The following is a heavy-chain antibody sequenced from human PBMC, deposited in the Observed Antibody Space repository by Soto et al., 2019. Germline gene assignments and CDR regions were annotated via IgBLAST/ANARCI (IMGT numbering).Heavy chain of an antibody. D-gene: IGHD3-22*01. V-gene: IGHV3-11*05. J-gene: IGHJ4*02. CDR1: GFTFSDYY. Sequence: QVQLVESGGGLVKPGGSLRLSCAASGFTFSDYYMSWICQAPGKGLEWISYISSSSRYTNYADSVKGRFTISRDNAKNSLYLQMNSLRAEDTAVYYCARRDVDSSGYYLDYWGQGTVVTVSS. CDR3: ARRDVDSSGYYLDY. CDR2: ISSSSRYT.